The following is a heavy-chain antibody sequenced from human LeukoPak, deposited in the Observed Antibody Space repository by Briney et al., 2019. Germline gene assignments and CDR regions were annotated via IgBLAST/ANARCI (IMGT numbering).Heavy chain of an antibody. CDR2: IRSKAYGGTT. CDR3: SRDGLYCGGDCCDFDY. V-gene: IGHV3-49*03. J-gene: IGHJ4*02. D-gene: IGHD2-21*02. CDR1: GFTFGDYA. Sequence: PGRSLRLSCTASGFTFGDYAMSWFRQAPGKGLEWVGFIRSKAYGGTTEYAASVKGRFTISRDDSKSIAYLQMNSLKTEDTAVYSCSRDGLYCGGDCCDFDYWGQGTLVTVSS.